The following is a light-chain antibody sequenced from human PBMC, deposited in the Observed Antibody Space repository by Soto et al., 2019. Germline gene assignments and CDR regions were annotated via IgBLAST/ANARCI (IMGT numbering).Light chain of an antibody. J-gene: IGLJ2*01. CDR2: DVS. V-gene: IGLV2-14*01. CDR1: SSDIGAYNY. CDR3: SSYTSSSTVV. Sequence: QSALTQPASESGSPGQSITISCTGTSSDIGAYNYVSWYQQHPGKAPKLMIYDVSNRPSGVSNRFSGSKSGHTASLTISGLQAEDEADYYCSSYTSSSTVVFGGGTKLTVL.